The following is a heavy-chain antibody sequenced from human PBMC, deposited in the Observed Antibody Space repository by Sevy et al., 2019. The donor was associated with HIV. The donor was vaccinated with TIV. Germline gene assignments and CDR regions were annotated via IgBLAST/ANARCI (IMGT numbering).Heavy chain of an antibody. CDR3: PRDSPIMITFGGVKSYYYYMDV. V-gene: IGHV3-30-3*01. CDR1: GFTFSSYA. CDR2: ISYDGSNK. Sequence: GGSLRLSCAASGFTFSSYAMHWVRQAPGKGLEWVAVISYDGSNKYYADSVKGRFTISRDNSKNTLYLQMNSLRAEDTAVYYCPRDSPIMITFGGVKSYYYYMDVWGKGTTVTVSS. J-gene: IGHJ6*03. D-gene: IGHD3-16*01.